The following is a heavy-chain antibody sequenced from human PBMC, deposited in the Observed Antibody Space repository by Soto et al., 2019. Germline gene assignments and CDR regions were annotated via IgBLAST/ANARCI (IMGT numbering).Heavy chain of an antibody. CDR2: IYYSGST. V-gene: IGHV4-59*01. J-gene: IGHJ4*02. CDR1: GGSISSYY. CDR3: ARDNQSGNSDY. Sequence: SETLSLTCTVSGGSISSYYWSWIRQPPGKGLEWIGYIYYSGSTNYNPSLKSRVTISVDTSKNQFSLKLSSVTAADTAVYYCARDNQSGNSDYWGQGTLGTV. D-gene: IGHD3-10*01.